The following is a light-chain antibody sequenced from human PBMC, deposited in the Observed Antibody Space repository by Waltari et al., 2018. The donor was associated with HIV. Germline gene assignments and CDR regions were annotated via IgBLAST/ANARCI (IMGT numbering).Light chain of an antibody. V-gene: IGKV4-1*01. J-gene: IGKJ2*01. CDR1: QSVLSSSNNKNY. CDR3: QQCYSTPYT. CDR2: WAS. Sequence: DIVMTQSPDSLAVSLGERATINCTSSQSVLSSSNNKNYLTWYQQKPGPPPKLPLFWASTRQAGVPDRFSGSGSGADFTLTISSLQAEDVAVYYCQQCYSTPYTFGQGTKLEIK.